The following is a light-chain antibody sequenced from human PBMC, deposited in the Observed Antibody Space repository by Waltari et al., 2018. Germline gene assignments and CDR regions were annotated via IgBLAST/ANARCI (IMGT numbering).Light chain of an antibody. V-gene: IGKV4-1*01. CDR2: WAS. CDR3: QQYYSTLLT. J-gene: IGKJ4*01. CDR1: RSILYSPNNKNY. Sequence: DIVMTQSPDSLTVSRGEGATSNCKPSRSILYSPNNKNYLAWYQQKPGHPPKLLIYWASTRESGVPDRFSGSGSGTNFTLTISSLQAEDVAIYYCQQYYSTLLTFGGGTKVEIK.